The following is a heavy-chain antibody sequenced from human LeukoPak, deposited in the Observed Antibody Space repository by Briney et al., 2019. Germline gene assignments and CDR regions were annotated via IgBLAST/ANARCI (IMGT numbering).Heavy chain of an antibody. CDR3: ARSALGPYYYYMDV. Sequence: ASVKVSCKASGYTFTGYYLHWVRQAPGQGLEWMGWINPNSGGTNYAQKFQGRVTMTRDTSISTAYMELSRLRSDDTAVYYCARSALGPYYYYMDVWGKGTTVTVSS. CDR1: GYTFTGYY. D-gene: IGHD6-6*01. V-gene: IGHV1-2*02. CDR2: INPNSGGT. J-gene: IGHJ6*03.